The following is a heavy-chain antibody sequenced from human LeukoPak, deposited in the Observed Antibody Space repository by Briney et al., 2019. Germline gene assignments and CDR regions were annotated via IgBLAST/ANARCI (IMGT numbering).Heavy chain of an antibody. CDR1: GFTFSPYA. V-gene: IGHV3-23*01. D-gene: IGHD2-2*01. Sequence: GGSLRLSCAASGFTFSPYAMSWVRQAPGKGLEWVSVISGSGSGTYYAVSVMGRFTISRDNSKNTLYLQMNSLRAEDTAVYYCAKRRNIVVVPAAPGAFDIWGQGTMVTVSS. J-gene: IGHJ3*02. CDR3: AKRRNIVVVPAAPGAFDI. CDR2: ISGSGSGT.